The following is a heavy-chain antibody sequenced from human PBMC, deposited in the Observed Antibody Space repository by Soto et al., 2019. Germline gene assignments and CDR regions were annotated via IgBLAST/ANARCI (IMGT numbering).Heavy chain of an antibody. CDR1: GHSISSGFYY. Sequence: SETLSLTCAVYGHSISSGFYYWGRDRQPPGKGLEWIGSIYHTESTYYNPSLKSRVTISADTSQNQLSLKLSSMTGADTAVVFCSRYEYGYSARFLDYWGQGTLVTVSS. CDR2: IYHTEST. V-gene: IGHV4-38-2*01. J-gene: IGHJ4*02. CDR3: SRYEYGYSARFLDY. D-gene: IGHD3-16*01.